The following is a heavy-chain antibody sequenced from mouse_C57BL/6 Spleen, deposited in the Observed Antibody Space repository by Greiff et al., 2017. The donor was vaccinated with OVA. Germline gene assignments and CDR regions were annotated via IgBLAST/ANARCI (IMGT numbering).Heavy chain of an antibody. Sequence: VQRVESGAELVKPGASVKISCKASGYAFSSYWMNWVKQRPGKGLEWIGQIYPGDGDTNYNGKFKGKATLTADKSSSTAYMQLSSLTSEDSAVYFCARGTMGLGGYYFDYWGQGTTLTVSS. D-gene: IGHD1-1*02. J-gene: IGHJ2*01. CDR3: ARGTMGLGGYYFDY. V-gene: IGHV1-80*01. CDR2: IYPGDGDT. CDR1: GYAFSSYW.